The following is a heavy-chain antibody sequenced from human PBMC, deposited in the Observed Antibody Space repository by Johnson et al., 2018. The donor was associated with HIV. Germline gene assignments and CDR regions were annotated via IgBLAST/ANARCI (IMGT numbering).Heavy chain of an antibody. V-gene: IGHV3-66*01. Sequence: VQLVESGGGLVRPGGSLRLSCVASGFAVSGYYMSWVRQAPGKGLEWVSVLFSGDTTYYADSVNGRFTISRDNSKNTLYLQMNSLRAEDTAVYYCARACRDGYTCDVFDIWGQGTLVTVS. CDR2: LFSGDTT. D-gene: IGHD5-24*01. J-gene: IGHJ3*02. CDR1: GFAVSGYY. CDR3: ARACRDGYTCDVFDI.